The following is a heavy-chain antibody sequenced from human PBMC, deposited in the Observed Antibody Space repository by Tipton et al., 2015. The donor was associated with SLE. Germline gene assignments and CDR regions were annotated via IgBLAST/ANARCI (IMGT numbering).Heavy chain of an antibody. CDR1: GYTFTDYC. V-gene: IGHV1-69*05. CDR2: FIPMFGTA. Sequence: QLVQSGAEVKKPGASVKVSCRASGYTFTDYCMHWVRQAPGQGLEWMGGFIPMFGTADYAHKFQGRVTITTDESTSTAYMELSSLRSEDTAVYYCGVRGSSSWRGPHYGMDVWGQGTTVTVSS. D-gene: IGHD6-13*01. CDR3: GVRGSSSWRGPHYGMDV. J-gene: IGHJ6*02.